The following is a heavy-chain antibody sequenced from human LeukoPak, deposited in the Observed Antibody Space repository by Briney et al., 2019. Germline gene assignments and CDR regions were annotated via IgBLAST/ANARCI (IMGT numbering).Heavy chain of an antibody. Sequence: SGPTLVKPTQTLTLTCTFSGFSLSIPDVGVGWIRQPPGKALEWLAVIYWDDDKRYSPSLKSRLTITKDTSINQVVLTMTNLGPVDTGTYYCAHKCVGACSAAFDYWGQGTPVTVSS. D-gene: IGHD2-21*02. CDR1: GFSLSIPDVG. V-gene: IGHV2-5*02. CDR2: IYWDDDK. CDR3: AHKCVGACSAAFDY. J-gene: IGHJ4*02.